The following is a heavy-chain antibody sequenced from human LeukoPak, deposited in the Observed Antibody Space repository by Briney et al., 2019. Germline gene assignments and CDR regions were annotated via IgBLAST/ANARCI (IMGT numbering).Heavy chain of an antibody. CDR2: IYYSGST. J-gene: IGHJ3*02. CDR3: ARVMDTAMPYDAFDI. Sequence: PSETLSLTCTVSGGSISSGGYYWSWIRQPPGKGLEWIGYIYYSGSTNYNPFLKSRVTISVDTSKNQFSLKLSSVTAADTAVYYCARVMDTAMPYDAFDIWGQGTMVTVSS. V-gene: IGHV4-61*08. CDR1: GGSISSGGYY. D-gene: IGHD5-18*01.